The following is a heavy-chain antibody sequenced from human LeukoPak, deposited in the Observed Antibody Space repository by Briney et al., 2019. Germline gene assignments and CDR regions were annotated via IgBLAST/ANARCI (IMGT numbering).Heavy chain of an antibody. CDR1: GGSTSIGGYY. D-gene: IGHD2-15*01. CDR2: IYYNGNS. Sequence: PSETLSLTCTVSGGSTSIGGYYWSWIRQHPGKGLEWIGYIYYNGNSYYNPSLESRVTISLDMSRDQFSLKLGSVTAADTAVYYCAREGGKSSGDRDWFDSWGQGTLVTVSS. CDR3: AREGGKSSGDRDWFDS. V-gene: IGHV4-31*03. J-gene: IGHJ5*01.